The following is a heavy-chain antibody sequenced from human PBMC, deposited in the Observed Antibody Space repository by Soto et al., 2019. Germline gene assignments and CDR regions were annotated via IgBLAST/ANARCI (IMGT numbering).Heavy chain of an antibody. J-gene: IGHJ4*02. V-gene: IGHV4-31*03. Sequence: SETLSLTCTVSGGSISSGGYYWSWIRQHPGKGLEWIGYIYYSGSTYYNPSLKSRVTISVDTSKNQSSLKLSSVTAADTAVYYCARARLWGLYYYDSSGSYYFDYWGQGTLVTVSS. CDR3: ARARLWGLYYYDSSGSYYFDY. CDR1: GGSISSGGYY. CDR2: IYYSGST. D-gene: IGHD3-22*01.